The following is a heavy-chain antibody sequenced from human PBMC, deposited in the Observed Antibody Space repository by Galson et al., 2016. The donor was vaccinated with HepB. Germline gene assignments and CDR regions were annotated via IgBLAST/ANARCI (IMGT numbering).Heavy chain of an antibody. J-gene: IGHJ3*01. CDR3: ARVLVVWGSIDAFDL. Sequence: SLRLSCAASGFTVTNNYMSWVRQAPGKGLEWVSILYNSGSPYYADSVKGRFTISRDNSKNTLYLQMNSLRAEDTAVYYCARVLVVWGSIDAFDLWGQGTMVTVSS. CDR1: GFTVTNNY. V-gene: IGHV3-66*01. D-gene: IGHD2-15*01. CDR2: LYNSGSP.